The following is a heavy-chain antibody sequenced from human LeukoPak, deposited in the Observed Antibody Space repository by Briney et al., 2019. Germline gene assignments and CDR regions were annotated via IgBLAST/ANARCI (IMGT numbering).Heavy chain of an antibody. CDR3: ARELSMGATGVVPDY. V-gene: IGHV4-39*07. CDR2: IYYSGST. CDR1: GGSISSSGYY. J-gene: IGHJ4*02. Sequence: SETLSLTCTVSGGSISSSGYYWGWIRQPPGKGLEWIGSIYYSGSTYYNPSLQSRVTISVDTSKNQFSLKLGSVTAADTAVYYCARELSMGATGVVPDYWGQGTLVTVSS. D-gene: IGHD1-26*01.